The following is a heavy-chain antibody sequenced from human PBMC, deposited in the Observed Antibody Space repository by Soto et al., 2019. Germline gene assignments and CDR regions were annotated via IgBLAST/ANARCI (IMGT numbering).Heavy chain of an antibody. J-gene: IGHJ4*02. CDR1: GFTFDDYA. D-gene: IGHD5-18*01. Sequence: EVQLVESGGGLVQPGRSLRLSCVVSGFTFDDYAMHWVRQAPGGGLEWVSGINWNSAVIGYADSVKGRFTISRDYAKNALYLQMTSLRSEDTALYYCARDPSVTAIGRADHWGQGTLVTVSS. V-gene: IGHV3-9*01. CDR2: INWNSAVI. CDR3: ARDPSVTAIGRADH.